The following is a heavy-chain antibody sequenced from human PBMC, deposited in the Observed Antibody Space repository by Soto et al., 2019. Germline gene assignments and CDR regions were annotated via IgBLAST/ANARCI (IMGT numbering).Heavy chain of an antibody. CDR2: ISSSGSTI. CDR3: AGVIDYYDSSGYPDAFDI. Sequence: PGGSLRLSCAASGFTFSSYEMNWVRQAPGKGLEWVSYISSSGSTIYYADSVKGRFTISRDNAKNSLYLQMNSLRAEDTAVYYCAGVIDYYDSSGYPDAFDIWGQGIMVTVSS. V-gene: IGHV3-48*03. J-gene: IGHJ3*02. CDR1: GFTFSSYE. D-gene: IGHD3-22*01.